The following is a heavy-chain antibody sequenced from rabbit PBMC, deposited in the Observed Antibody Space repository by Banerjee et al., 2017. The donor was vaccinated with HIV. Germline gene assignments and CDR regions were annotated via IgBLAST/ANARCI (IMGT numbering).Heavy chain of an antibody. J-gene: IGHJ4*01. D-gene: IGHD1-1*01. CDR3: VRVAYSDASSSGYYLYYFNL. CDR2: IDAGSSGST. V-gene: IGHV1S40*01. CDR1: GFSFSSSYN. Sequence: QSLEESGGGLVQPEGSLTLTCTASGFSFSSSYNMCWVRQAPGKGLEWIACIDAGSSGSTDYASWAKGRFTISKTSSTTVTLQMTSLTAADTATYFCVRVAYSDASSSGYYLYYFNLWGPGTLVTVS.